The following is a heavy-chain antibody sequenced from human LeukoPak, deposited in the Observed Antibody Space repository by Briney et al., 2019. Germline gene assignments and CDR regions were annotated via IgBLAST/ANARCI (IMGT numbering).Heavy chain of an antibody. CDR3: ATWRVPGYFDY. V-gene: IGHV3-66*02. CDR1: GFTVSNNY. CDR2: IFSGGGT. Sequence: GGSLRLSCAASGFTVSNNYMSWVRQAPGKGLEWVSVIFSGGGTYYADSVKARFTISRDNSKNTLYLQMNSLRPEDTAVYFCATWRVPGYFDYWGQGTLLTVSS. J-gene: IGHJ4*02. D-gene: IGHD3-10*01.